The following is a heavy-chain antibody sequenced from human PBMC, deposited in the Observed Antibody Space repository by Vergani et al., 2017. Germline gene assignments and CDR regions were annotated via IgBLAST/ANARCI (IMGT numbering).Heavy chain of an antibody. D-gene: IGHD4-17*01. CDR2: INHSGST. CDR3: ARGIHYGDYVLYYYYYMDV. CDR1: GGSFSGYY. J-gene: IGHJ6*03. V-gene: IGHV4-34*01. Sequence: QVQLQQWGAGLLKPSETLSLTCAVYGGSFSGYYWSWIRQPPGKGLEWIGEINHSGSTNYNPSLKSRVTISVDTSKNQLSLKLSSVTAADTAVYYCARGIHYGDYVLYYYYYMDVWGKGTTVTVSS.